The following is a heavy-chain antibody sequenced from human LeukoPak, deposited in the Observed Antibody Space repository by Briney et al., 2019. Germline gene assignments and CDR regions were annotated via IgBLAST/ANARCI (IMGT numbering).Heavy chain of an antibody. Sequence: PSETLSLTCAVYGGSFSGYYWSWVRQPPGKGLEWIGEINHSGSTNYNPSLKSRVTISVDTSKNQFSLKLSSVTAADTAVYYCARNIAVADLWGQGTLVTVSS. CDR2: INHSGST. J-gene: IGHJ4*02. V-gene: IGHV4-34*01. CDR3: ARNIAVADL. CDR1: GGSFSGYY. D-gene: IGHD6-19*01.